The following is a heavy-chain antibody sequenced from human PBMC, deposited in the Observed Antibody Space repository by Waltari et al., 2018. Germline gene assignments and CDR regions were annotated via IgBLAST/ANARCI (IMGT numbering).Heavy chain of an antibody. CDR3: ARGVVGPSRGNWFDP. D-gene: IGHD2-15*01. CDR2: MFHSGST. CDR1: DDSTSSGFY. J-gene: IGHJ5*02. Sequence: QVQLQESGPGLVKPSETLSLTCAVSDDSTSSGFYWGWIRQPPGKGLEWIGGMFHSGSTYYSPSLKSRVTISVDPSKNHFSLRLGSVTAADTAIYYCARGVVGPSRGNWFDPWGQGTLVTVSS. V-gene: IGHV4-38-2*01.